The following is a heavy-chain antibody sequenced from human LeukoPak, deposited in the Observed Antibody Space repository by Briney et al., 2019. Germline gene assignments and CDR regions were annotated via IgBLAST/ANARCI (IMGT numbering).Heavy chain of an antibody. CDR2: INPNSGGT. D-gene: IGHD6-13*01. J-gene: IGHJ4*02. V-gene: IGHV1-2*02. Sequence: ASVKVSCKASGYTFTGYYMHWVRQAPGQGLEWMGWINPNSGGTNYAQKFQGRVTMTRDTSISTAYMELSRLRSDDTAVYYCAIVAAAGPYGGTYCFDYWGQGTLVTVSS. CDR1: GYTFTGYY. CDR3: AIVAAAGPYGGTYCFDY.